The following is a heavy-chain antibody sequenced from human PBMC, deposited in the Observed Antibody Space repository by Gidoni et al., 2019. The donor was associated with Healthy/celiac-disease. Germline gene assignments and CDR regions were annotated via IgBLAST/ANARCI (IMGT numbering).Heavy chain of an antibody. D-gene: IGHD3-22*01. J-gene: IGHJ6*02. CDR3: ARDRITMIVGYCGMDV. Sequence: EVQLVESGGGLVQPGGSLRLSCAASGFTFSSYWMSWVRQAPGKGLEWVANIKQDGSEKYYVDSVKGRFTISRDNAKNSLYLQMNSLRAEDTAVYYCARDRITMIVGYCGMDVWGQGTTVTVSS. V-gene: IGHV3-7*01. CDR1: GFTFSSYW. CDR2: IKQDGSEK.